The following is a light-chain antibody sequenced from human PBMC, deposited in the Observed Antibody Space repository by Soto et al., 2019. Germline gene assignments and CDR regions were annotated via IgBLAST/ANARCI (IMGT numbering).Light chain of an antibody. J-gene: IGLJ2*01. Sequence: QSALTQPASVSGSPGQSITISCTGTRSDIGRYNYVSWYQQHPGKAPKLMIYEVTYRASGVSARFSGSKSGSTASLTISGLQAEDEADYFCSSFSTASSPHILFGGGTKLTVL. CDR2: EVT. V-gene: IGLV2-14*01. CDR3: SSFSTASSPHIL. CDR1: RSDIGRYNY.